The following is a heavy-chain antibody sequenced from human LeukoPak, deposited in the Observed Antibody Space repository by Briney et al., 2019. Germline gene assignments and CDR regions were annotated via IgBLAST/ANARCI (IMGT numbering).Heavy chain of an antibody. Sequence: PGGSLRLSCAASGFTFSSYAMHWVRQAPGKGLEWVAVISYDGSNKYYADSVKGRFTISGDNSKNTLYLQMNSLRAEDTAVYYCAREQVATIPSFDYWGQGTLVTVSS. CDR2: ISYDGSNK. J-gene: IGHJ4*02. V-gene: IGHV3-30-3*01. CDR1: GFTFSSYA. D-gene: IGHD5-12*01. CDR3: AREQVATIPSFDY.